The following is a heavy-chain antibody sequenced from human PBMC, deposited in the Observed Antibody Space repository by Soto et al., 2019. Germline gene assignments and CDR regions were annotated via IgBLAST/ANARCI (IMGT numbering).Heavy chain of an antibody. Sequence: QGQLVQSGVEVKKPGASVRVSCSASGNTFTNFGVTWVRQAPGQGLEWMGWLGPYTDDPSYAQKFQGRVTMTMDTSTNTAYLDLRSLTFDDTAVYYCARVIPGPEAWFHPWGQGTLVTVSS. D-gene: IGHD2-21*01. CDR3: ARVIPGPEAWFHP. V-gene: IGHV1-18*01. J-gene: IGHJ5*02. CDR2: LGPYTDDP. CDR1: GNTFTNFG.